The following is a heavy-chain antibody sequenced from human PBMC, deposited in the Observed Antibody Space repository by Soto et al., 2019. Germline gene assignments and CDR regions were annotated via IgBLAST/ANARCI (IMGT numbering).Heavy chain of an antibody. CDR3: ARGKYYYDSSGYLTAYYYYGMDV. CDR1: GGSFIGYY. D-gene: IGHD3-22*01. V-gene: IGHV4-34*01. CDR2: INHSGST. J-gene: IGHJ6*02. Sequence: SETLSLTCAVYGGSFIGYYWSWIRQPPGKGLEWIGEINHSGSTNYNPSLKSRVTISVDTSKNQFSLKLSSVTAADTAVYYCARGKYYYDSSGYLTAYYYYGMDVWGQGTTVTVS.